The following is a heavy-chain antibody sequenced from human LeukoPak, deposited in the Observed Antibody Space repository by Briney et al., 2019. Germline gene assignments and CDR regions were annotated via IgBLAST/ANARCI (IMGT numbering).Heavy chain of an antibody. D-gene: IGHD3-10*01. CDR3: ARGDRFSPTYYYGSGSHTNDY. CDR2: INHSGST. CDR1: GGSFSGYY. Sequence: PSETLSLTCAVYGGSFSGYYWSWIRQPPGKGLEWIGEINHSGSTNYNPSLKSRVTISVDTSKNQFSLKLSSVTAADTAVYYCARGDRFSPTYYYGSGSHTNDYWGQGTLVTVSS. V-gene: IGHV4-34*01. J-gene: IGHJ4*02.